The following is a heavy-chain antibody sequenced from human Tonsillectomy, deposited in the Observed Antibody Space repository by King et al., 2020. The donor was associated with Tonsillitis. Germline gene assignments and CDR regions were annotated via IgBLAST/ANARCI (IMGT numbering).Heavy chain of an antibody. CDR2: ISSRSATTI. D-gene: IGHD6-13*01. Sequence: VKLVESGGGLVKPGGSLRLSCAASGFTFSDYYMHWIRQAPGKGLEWIAYISSRSATTINYADSVKGRFTISRDNSKNSLDLQMISLRAGDTAVYYCARGGYSNSWHRGYWGQGTLVTVSS. CDR3: ARGGYSNSWHRGY. CDR1: GFTFSDYY. J-gene: IGHJ4*02. V-gene: IGHV3-11*01.